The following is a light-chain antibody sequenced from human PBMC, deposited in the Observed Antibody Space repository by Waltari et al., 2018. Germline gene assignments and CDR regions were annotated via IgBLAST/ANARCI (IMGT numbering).Light chain of an antibody. J-gene: IGLJ3*02. Sequence: QLVLTQSPSASASLGASFKLTCTLDSGHSNNIVAWLQRRPEKGPRYLMKVNSDGSHTKGDDIPDRCSGSSSGPERYLTISSLQSEDEADYYCQTGGHGTWVFGGGTKLTVV. V-gene: IGLV4-69*01. CDR2: VNSDGSH. CDR1: SGHSNNI. CDR3: QTGGHGTWV.